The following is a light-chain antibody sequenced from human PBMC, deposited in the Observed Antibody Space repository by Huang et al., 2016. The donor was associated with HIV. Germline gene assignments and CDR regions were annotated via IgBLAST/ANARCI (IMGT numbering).Light chain of an antibody. CDR3: QQYSDWLYT. V-gene: IGKV3-15*01. CDR1: QSVSSN. J-gene: IGKJ2*01. CDR2: GAS. Sequence: EIVLTQSPVTLYVSPGERATLSCRPSQSVSSNLAWYQQKVGQAPSLLIYGASTRASNVPARFNAIGSGTDFTLAINSLQSEDFAVYYCQQYSDWLYTFGQGTKVEIK.